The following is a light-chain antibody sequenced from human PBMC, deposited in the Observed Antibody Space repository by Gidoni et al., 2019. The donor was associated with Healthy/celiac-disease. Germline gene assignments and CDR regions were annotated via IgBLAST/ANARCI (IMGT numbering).Light chain of an antibody. Sequence: QSALTQPASVSGSPGQSITNFCTGTSSDVGGYNYVSWYQHHPGKAPKLMIYDVSNRPSGVSNRFSGSKSGNTASLTISGLQAEDEADYYCSSYTSSNVVFGGGTKLTVL. J-gene: IGLJ2*01. CDR3: SSYTSSNVV. CDR1: SSDVGGYNY. CDR2: DVS. V-gene: IGLV2-14*03.